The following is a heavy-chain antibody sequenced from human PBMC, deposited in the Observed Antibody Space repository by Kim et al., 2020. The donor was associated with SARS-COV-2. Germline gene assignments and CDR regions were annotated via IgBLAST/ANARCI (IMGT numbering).Heavy chain of an antibody. CDR1: GFTFSSYG. D-gene: IGHD3-10*01. V-gene: IGHV3-33*01. J-gene: IGHJ4*02. Sequence: GGSLRLSCAASGFTFSSYGMHWVRQAPGKGLEWVAVIWYDGSNKYYADSVKGRFTISRDNSKNTLYLQMNSLRAEDTAVYYCARELPNYYGSGSYYNPFDNWGQGTLVTVSS. CDR3: ARELPNYYGSGSYYNPFDN. CDR2: IWYDGSNK.